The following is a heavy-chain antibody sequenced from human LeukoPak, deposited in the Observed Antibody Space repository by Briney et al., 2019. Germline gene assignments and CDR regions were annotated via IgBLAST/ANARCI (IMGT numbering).Heavy chain of an antibody. J-gene: IGHJ4*02. CDR1: GGSISSSSYY. CDR2: IYYSGST. V-gene: IGHV4-39*01. Sequence: SQTLSLTCTVSGGSISSSSYYWGWIRQPPGKGLEWIGSIYYSGSTYYNPSLKSRVTISVDTSKNQFSLKLSSVTAADTAVYYCARSLLYYYDSSGQTLDYWGQGTLATVSS. CDR3: ARSLLYYYDSSGQTLDY. D-gene: IGHD3-22*01.